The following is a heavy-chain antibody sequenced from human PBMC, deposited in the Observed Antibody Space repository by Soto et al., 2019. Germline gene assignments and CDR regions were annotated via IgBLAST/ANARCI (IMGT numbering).Heavy chain of an antibody. V-gene: IGHV3-48*04. D-gene: IGHD3-10*01. CDR3: AKIRGAWGYVFDI. Sequence: VPLLESGGGLVQPGGSLRLSCAASGFTFSSYAMSWVRQAPGKGLEWVSYITNTDYTTKYADSVKGRFTMSRDNAKKALSLQMDSLRAEDTAVYYCAKIRGAWGYVFDIWGQGTMVIVSS. CDR2: ITNTDYTT. J-gene: IGHJ3*02. CDR1: GFTFSSYA.